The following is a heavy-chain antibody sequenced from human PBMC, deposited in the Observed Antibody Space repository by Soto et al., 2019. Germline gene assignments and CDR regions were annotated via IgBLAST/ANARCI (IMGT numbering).Heavy chain of an antibody. CDR3: AVKDPTERYYYGMDV. V-gene: IGHV1-2*02. CDR1: GYTFTGYY. D-gene: IGHD1-1*01. J-gene: IGHJ6*02. CDR2: INPNSGGT. Sequence: ASVKVSCKASGYTFTGYYMHWVLQAPGQGLEWMGWINPNSGGTNYAQKFQGRVTMTRDTSISTAYMELSRLRSDDTAVYYCAVKDPTERYYYGMDVWGQGTTVTVSS.